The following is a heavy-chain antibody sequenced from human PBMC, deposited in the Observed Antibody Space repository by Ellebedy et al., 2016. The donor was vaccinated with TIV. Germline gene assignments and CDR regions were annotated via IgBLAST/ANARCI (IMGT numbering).Heavy chain of an antibody. J-gene: IGHJ4*02. V-gene: IGHV3-23*01. CDR3: ARYSGGYFPDY. CDR1: GFTFKNYA. Sequence: PGGSLRLSCVASGFTFKNYAMTWVRQAPGKGLEWVSAISVSEADTYSADSVKGRFTISRDNSNNTLYLQMNSLTVEDSAVYYCARYSGGYFPDYWGQGILVTVSS. D-gene: IGHD3-10*01. CDR2: ISVSEADT.